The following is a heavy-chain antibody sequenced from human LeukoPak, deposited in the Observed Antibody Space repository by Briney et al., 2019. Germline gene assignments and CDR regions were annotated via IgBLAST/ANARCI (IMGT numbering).Heavy chain of an antibody. CDR1: GFTFSSYS. J-gene: IGHJ5*02. D-gene: IGHD5-12*01. Sequence: GGSLRLSCAASGFTFSSYSMNWVRQAPGKGLEWVSSISSSSSYIYYADSVKGRFTISRDNAKNSLYLQMNSLRAEDTAVYYCAITKGYSGYEVFDPWGQGTLVTVSS. CDR3: AITKGYSGYEVFDP. V-gene: IGHV3-21*01. CDR2: ISSSSSYI.